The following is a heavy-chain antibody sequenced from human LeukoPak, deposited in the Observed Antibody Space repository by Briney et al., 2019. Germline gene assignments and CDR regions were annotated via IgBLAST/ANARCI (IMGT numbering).Heavy chain of an antibody. V-gene: IGHV3-53*01. CDR2: IYTVAST. J-gene: IGHJ4*02. CDR1: GFSLSRNL. D-gene: IGHD6-13*01. CDR3: ARSTAAGSAAAFDY. Sequence: GGSLRRSCGASGFSLSRNLYNALREAPGKLLQCLSVIYTVASTYYADSVKGRFTISIANSKTTLYFQMNSLRAEDTAVYYCARSTAAGSAAAFDYWGQGILVTVSS.